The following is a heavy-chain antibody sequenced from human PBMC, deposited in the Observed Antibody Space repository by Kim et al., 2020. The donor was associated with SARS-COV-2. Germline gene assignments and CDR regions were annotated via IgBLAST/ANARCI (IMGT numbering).Heavy chain of an antibody. CDR2: ISSSSSYI. D-gene: IGHD3-9*01. CDR3: ARDRLRYFDRSPANGMDV. Sequence: GGSLRLSCAASGFTFSSYSMNWVRQAPGKGLEWVSSISSSSSYIYYADSVKGRFTISRDNAKNSLYLQMNSLRAEDTAVYYCARDRLRYFDRSPANGMDVWGQGTTVTVSS. CDR1: GFTFSSYS. J-gene: IGHJ6*02. V-gene: IGHV3-21*01.